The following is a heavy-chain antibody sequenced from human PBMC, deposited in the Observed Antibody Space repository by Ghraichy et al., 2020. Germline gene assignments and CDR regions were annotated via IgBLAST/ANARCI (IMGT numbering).Heavy chain of an antibody. CDR1: GFTFSSYA. D-gene: IGHD1-26*01. Sequence: GGSLRLSCAASGFTFSSYAMSWVRQAPGKGLEWVSAISGSGGSTYYADSVKGRFTISRDNSKNTLYLQMNSLRAEDTAVYYCAKDTLIPGSYGYFDYWGQGTLVTVSS. CDR2: ISGSGGST. V-gene: IGHV3-23*01. CDR3: AKDTLIPGSYGYFDY. J-gene: IGHJ4*02.